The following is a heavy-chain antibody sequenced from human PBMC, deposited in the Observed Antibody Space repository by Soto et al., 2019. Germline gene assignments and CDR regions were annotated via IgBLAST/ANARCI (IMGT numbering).Heavy chain of an antibody. CDR3: ATIHRSSTSRGSDFDP. Sequence: QVQLVQSGAEVKKPGASVKVSCKAYDYYVPGYNIHWVRQAPGQGLEWMGWINPNSGVTTYAQKFQGRVTLTRDTSISTAYLEVRRLRSDDTAVYYCATIHRSSTSRGSDFDPWGQGTQVTVSS. CDR1: DYYVPGYN. CDR2: INPNSGVT. V-gene: IGHV1-2*02. D-gene: IGHD6-13*01. J-gene: IGHJ5*02.